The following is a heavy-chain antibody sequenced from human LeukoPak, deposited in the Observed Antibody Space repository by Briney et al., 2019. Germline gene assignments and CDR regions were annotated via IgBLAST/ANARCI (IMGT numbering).Heavy chain of an antibody. CDR3: ARGDDYYDSSGYYYPGAFDT. CDR1: GFTVSSNY. CDR2: IYSGGST. J-gene: IGHJ3*02. V-gene: IGHV3-53*01. Sequence: GGSLRLSCAASGFTVSSNYMSWVRQAPGKGLEWVSVIYSGGSTYYADSVKGRFTISRDNSKNTLYLQMNSLRAEDTAVYYCARGDDYYDSSGYYYPGAFDTWGQGTMVTVSS. D-gene: IGHD3-22*01.